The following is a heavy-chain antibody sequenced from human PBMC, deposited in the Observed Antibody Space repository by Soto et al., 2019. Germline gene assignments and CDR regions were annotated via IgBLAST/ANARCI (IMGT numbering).Heavy chain of an antibody. V-gene: IGHV3-23*01. CDR1: GFTFSSYA. Sequence: PGGSLRLSCAASGFTFSSYAMSWVRQAPGKGLEWVSAISGSGGSTYYADSVKGRFTISRDNSKNTLYLQMNSLRAEDTAVYYCAKDLRFLEWLLYYYYGIDVWGQGTTVTVSS. CDR3: AKDLRFLEWLLYYYYGIDV. CDR2: ISGSGGST. D-gene: IGHD3-3*01. J-gene: IGHJ6*02.